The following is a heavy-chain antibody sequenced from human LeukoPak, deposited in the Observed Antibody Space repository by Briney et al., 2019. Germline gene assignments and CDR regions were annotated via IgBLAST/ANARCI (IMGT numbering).Heavy chain of an antibody. CDR1: GGSFSGYY. CDR2: INHSGST. Sequence: SETLSLACAVYGGSFSGYYWSWIRKPPGKGLEWVGEINHSGSTNYNPSLKSRVTISVDTSTNQFSLKLSSVTAADTAVYYCARANWGSVDYWGQGTLVTVSS. CDR3: ARANWGSVDY. V-gene: IGHV4-34*01. J-gene: IGHJ4*02. D-gene: IGHD7-27*01.